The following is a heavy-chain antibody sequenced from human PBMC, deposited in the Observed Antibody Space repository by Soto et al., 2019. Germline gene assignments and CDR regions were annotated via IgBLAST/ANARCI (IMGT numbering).Heavy chain of an antibody. CDR1: GFTFSSYA. CDR2: ISYDGSNK. J-gene: IGHJ6*02. Sequence: GGSLRLSCAASGFTFSSYAMHWVRQAPGKGLEWVAVISYDGSNKYYADSVKGRFTISRDNSKNTLYLQMNSLRAEDTAVYYCARDTIRFLDMDVWGQGTTVTVSS. CDR3: ARDTIRFLDMDV. D-gene: IGHD3-3*01. V-gene: IGHV3-30-3*01.